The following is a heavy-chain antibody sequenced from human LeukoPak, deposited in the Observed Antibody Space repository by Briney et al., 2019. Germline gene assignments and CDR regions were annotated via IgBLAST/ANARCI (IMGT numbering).Heavy chain of an antibody. D-gene: IGHD2-2*01. CDR3: AKEAREWYQLLQALDY. CDR2: ISYDGSNK. J-gene: IGHJ4*02. CDR1: GFTFTSYG. Sequence: PGGSLRLSCAASGFTFTSYGMHWVRQAPGKGLEWVAVISYDGSNKYYADSVKGRFTISRDNSKNTLYLQMNSLRAEDTAVYYCAKEAREWYQLLQALDYWGQGTLVTVSS. V-gene: IGHV3-30*18.